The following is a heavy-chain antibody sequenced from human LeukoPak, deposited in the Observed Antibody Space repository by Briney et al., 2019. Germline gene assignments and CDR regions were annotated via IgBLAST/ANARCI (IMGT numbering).Heavy chain of an antibody. V-gene: IGHV1-24*01. Sequence: ASVKVSCKVSGYTLTELSMHWVRQAPGKGLEWMGGFDPEDGETIYAQKFQGRVTMTEDTSTDTAYMELSSLRSEDTAVYYCATDVDLDWSNDYWGQGTLVTVSS. CDR3: ATDVDLDWSNDY. D-gene: IGHD3-9*01. J-gene: IGHJ4*02. CDR2: FDPEDGET. CDR1: GYTLTELS.